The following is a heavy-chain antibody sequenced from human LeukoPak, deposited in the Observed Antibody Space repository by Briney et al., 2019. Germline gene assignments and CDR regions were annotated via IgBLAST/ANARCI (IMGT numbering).Heavy chain of an antibody. Sequence: GASVKVSCKVSGYTLTELSMHWVRQAPGKGLEWMGGFDPEDGETIYAQKFQGRVTMTEDTSTDTAYMELSSLRSEDTAVYYCATDLGDYYDSSGPGGWGQGTLVTVSS. CDR1: GYTLTELS. D-gene: IGHD3-22*01. CDR2: FDPEDGET. J-gene: IGHJ4*02. CDR3: ATDLGDYYDSSGPGG. V-gene: IGHV1-24*01.